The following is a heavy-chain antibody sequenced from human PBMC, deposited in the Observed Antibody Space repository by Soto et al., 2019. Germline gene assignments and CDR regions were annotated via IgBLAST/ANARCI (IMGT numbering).Heavy chain of an antibody. D-gene: IGHD3-16*01. J-gene: IGHJ4*02. CDR1: GFTFSSYW. CDR3: SRLLGTSHRLFDY. V-gene: IGHV3-74*01. Sequence: EVQLVQSGGGLVQPGGSLRLSCAASGFTFSSYWMHWVRQAPGKGLVWVSRISSDGSDTNFADSVKGRFTISRDNADNTVYLHMNSLRVEDTAVYYCSRLLGTSHRLFDYWGQGTLVTVAS. CDR2: ISSDGSDT.